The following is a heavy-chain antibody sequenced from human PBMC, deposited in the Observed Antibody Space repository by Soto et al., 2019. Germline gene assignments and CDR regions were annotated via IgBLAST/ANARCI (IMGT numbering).Heavy chain of an antibody. Sequence: ASLKVSCRASGYICTNYGIIWVRQTPGQGLEWMGWISAYNGNTNYAQKLQGRVTMTTDTSTSTAYMELRSLRSDDPAVYSCASAHNWNCYCFDPCGQGTLVAASS. CDR2: ISAYNGNT. CDR1: GYICTNYG. J-gene: IGHJ5*02. CDR3: ASAHNWNCYCFDP. V-gene: IGHV1-18*01. D-gene: IGHD1-7*01.